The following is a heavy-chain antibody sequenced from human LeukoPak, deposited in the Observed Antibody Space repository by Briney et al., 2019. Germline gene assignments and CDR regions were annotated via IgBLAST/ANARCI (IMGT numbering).Heavy chain of an antibody. CDR3: AKGMQYCTNGVCYTPFDY. CDR1: GFTFSSYA. D-gene: IGHD2-8*01. V-gene: IGHV3-23*01. J-gene: IGHJ4*02. CDR2: ISGSGGST. Sequence: GGSLRLSCAASGFTFSSYAMSWVRQAPGKGLEWVSAISGSGGSTYYADSVKGRFTISRDNSKKTLYLQMNSLRAEDTAVYYCAKGMQYCTNGVCYTPFDYWGQGTLVTVSS.